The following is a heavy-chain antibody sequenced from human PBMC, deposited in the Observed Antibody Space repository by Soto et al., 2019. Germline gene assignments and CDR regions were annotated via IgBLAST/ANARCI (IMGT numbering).Heavy chain of an antibody. CDR2: INPDNGNT. Sequence: ASVKVSCKASGYTFTRYTMNWELQAPGQRLEWMGWINPDNGNTKSSQKFQDRVIITRDTSASTAYMDLSSLRSEDTAVYYCARGIATGQLDPWGQGTLVTVSS. J-gene: IGHJ5*02. V-gene: IGHV1-3*01. CDR1: GYTFTRYT. D-gene: IGHD2-15*01. CDR3: ARGIATGQLDP.